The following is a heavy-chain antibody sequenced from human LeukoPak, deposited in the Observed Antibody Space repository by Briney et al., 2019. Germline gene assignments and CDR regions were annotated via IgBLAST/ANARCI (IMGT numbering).Heavy chain of an antibody. V-gene: IGHV3-30-3*01. CDR1: GFTFSRYV. CDR2: ISYDGNNK. J-gene: IGHJ4*02. D-gene: IGHD3-22*01. Sequence: GRSLRLSCAASGFTFSRYVMHWVRQAPGKGLEWVAVISYDGNNKAYADSVKGRFTISRDNSKNTLYLQMNSLRAEDTAVYYCANYDSSGHDFYFDPWGQGTLVTVSS. CDR3: ANYDSSGHDFYFDP.